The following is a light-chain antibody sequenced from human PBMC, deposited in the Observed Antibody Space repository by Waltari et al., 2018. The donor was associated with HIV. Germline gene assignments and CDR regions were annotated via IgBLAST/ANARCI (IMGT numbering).Light chain of an antibody. V-gene: IGLV1-47*01. CDR3: AAWDDSLSGYV. CDR2: RNN. J-gene: IGLJ1*01. Sequence: QSVLTQPPSASGTPGQRVTISCSGSSSNIGSHYVYWYQQLPGTAPKLLIFRNNQRPSGVPDRFSGSKSGTSASLAISGLRSEDEAEYYCAAWDDSLSGYVFGTGTKVTVL. CDR1: SSNIGSHY.